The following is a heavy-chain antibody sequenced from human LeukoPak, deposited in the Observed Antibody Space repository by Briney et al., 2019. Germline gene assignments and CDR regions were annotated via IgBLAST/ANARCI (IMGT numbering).Heavy chain of an antibody. J-gene: IGHJ3*02. CDR1: GFTFDNYG. CDR2: ISYDGSNK. V-gene: IGHV3-30*18. Sequence: PGGSLRLSCAASGFTFDNYGMSWVRQAPGKGLEWVALISYDGSNKYYADSVKGRFTISRDNSKNTLYLQMISLRAEDTAVYYCAKEGYYDTSGSRAFDIWGQGTMVTVSS. CDR3: AKEGYYDTSGSRAFDI. D-gene: IGHD3-22*01.